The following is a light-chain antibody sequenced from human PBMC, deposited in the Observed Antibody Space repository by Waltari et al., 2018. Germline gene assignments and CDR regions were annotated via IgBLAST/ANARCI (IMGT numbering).Light chain of an antibody. J-gene: IGLJ3*02. CDR2: IHN. V-gene: IGLV1-44*01. Sequence: QSVLTQPPSASGAPGQSVTISCSGSTSNIGSSTVNWYQQLPGTAPKLLLPIHNERPSGVPDRFSGSTSGTSASLAISGLQSEDEADYYCAAWDDSLNAWVFGGGTKLTVL. CDR1: TSNIGSST. CDR3: AAWDDSLNAWV.